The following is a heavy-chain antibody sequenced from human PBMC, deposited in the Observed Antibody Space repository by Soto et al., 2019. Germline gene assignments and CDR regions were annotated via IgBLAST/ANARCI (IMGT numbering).Heavy chain of an antibody. CDR3: ARDLDYYGSGNYYNRIDY. Sequence: QVQLVQSGAEVKKPGSSEKVSCKVSGGPFSDYAVSWVRQAPGQGLEWMGGIIPMFGTANYAQKFQGRVTITAVESTTTAYMELSSLRSEDTAVYYCARDLDYYGSGNYYNRIDYWGQGTLVTVSS. J-gene: IGHJ4*02. CDR1: GGPFSDYA. V-gene: IGHV1-69*01. D-gene: IGHD3-10*01. CDR2: IIPMFGTA.